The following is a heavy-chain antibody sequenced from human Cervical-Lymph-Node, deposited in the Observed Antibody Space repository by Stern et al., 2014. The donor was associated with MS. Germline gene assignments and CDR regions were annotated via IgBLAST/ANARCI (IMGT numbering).Heavy chain of an antibody. J-gene: IGHJ6*02. D-gene: IGHD4-17*01. CDR1: GYTFTSYD. V-gene: IGHV1-8*01. CDR3: ARGYGEYYYGMDV. CDR2: INPNTSDT. Sequence: QVQLVQSEAEVRKPGASVKVSCKTSGYTFTSYDINWVRQAPGQGLEWMGYINPNTSDTGYAQKFQGRVAITRKNSIGAAYMELSSLRSEDTAVYFCARGYGEYYYGMDVWGQGTTVTVPS.